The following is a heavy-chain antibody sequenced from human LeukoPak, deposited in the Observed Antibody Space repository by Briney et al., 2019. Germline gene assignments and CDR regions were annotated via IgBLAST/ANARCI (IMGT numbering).Heavy chain of an antibody. J-gene: IGHJ4*02. CDR1: GGSTSSSSYY. CDR3: ARTAVSVGFDY. V-gene: IGHV4-39*01. D-gene: IGHD1-26*01. Sequence: SETLSLTCTVSGGSTSSSSYYWDWIRQPPGKGLEWIGSIYYSWSTYYNPSLKSRVTISVDTSKNQFSLKLRSVTAADTAVYYCARTAVSVGFDYWGQGTLVTVSS. CDR2: IYYSWST.